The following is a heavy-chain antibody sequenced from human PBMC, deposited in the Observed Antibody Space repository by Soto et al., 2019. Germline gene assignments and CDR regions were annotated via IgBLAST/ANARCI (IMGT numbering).Heavy chain of an antibody. J-gene: IGHJ6*03. CDR3: AKEVVIDYYYYMDV. CDR1: GFTFSSYG. CDR2: ISYDGSNK. Sequence: GGSLRLSCAASGFTFSSYGMHLVRQAPGKGLEWVAVISYDGSNKYYADSVKGRFTISRDNSKNTLYLQMNSLRAEGTAVYYCAKEVVIDYYYYMDVWGKGTTVTVSS. V-gene: IGHV3-30*18. D-gene: IGHD3-22*01.